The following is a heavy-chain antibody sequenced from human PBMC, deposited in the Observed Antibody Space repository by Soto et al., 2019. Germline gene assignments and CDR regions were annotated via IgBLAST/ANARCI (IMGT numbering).Heavy chain of an antibody. J-gene: IGHJ5*02. CDR1: GGSFSGYY. CDR2: INHSGST. CDR3: AGLHAGDFWSGYTFDP. D-gene: IGHD3-3*01. V-gene: IGHV4-34*01. Sequence: QVQLQQWGAGLLKPSETLSLTCAVYGGSFSGYYWSWIRQPPGKGLEWIGEINHSGSTNYNPSLNGRVTISVDTSKNQFSLKLSSVTAADTAVYYCAGLHAGDFWSGYTFDPWGQGTLVTVSS.